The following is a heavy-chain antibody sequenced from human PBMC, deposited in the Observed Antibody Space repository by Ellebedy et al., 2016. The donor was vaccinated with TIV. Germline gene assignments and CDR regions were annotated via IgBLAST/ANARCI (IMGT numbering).Heavy chain of an antibody. CDR1: GYTLTELS. CDR3: ATVTLRGGYNYRTFDY. Sequence: AASVKVSCKVSGYTLTELSMHWVRQAPGKGLEWMGGFDPEDGETIYAQKFRGRVTMTEDTSTDTAYMELSSLRSEDTAVYYCATVTLRGGYNYRTFDYWGQGTLVTVSS. CDR2: FDPEDGET. V-gene: IGHV1-24*01. D-gene: IGHD5-24*01. J-gene: IGHJ4*02.